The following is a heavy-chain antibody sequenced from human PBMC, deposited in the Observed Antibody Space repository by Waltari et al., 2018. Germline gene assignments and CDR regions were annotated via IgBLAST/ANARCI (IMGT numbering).Heavy chain of an antibody. J-gene: IGHJ4*02. V-gene: IGHV4-61*02. CDR3: ARGPLLSKVDY. D-gene: IGHD1-26*01. CDR1: GGSIDSGSYY. CDR2: IYTSGIT. Sequence: QVQLQESGPGLVKPSQTLSLTCTVSGGSIDSGSYYWSWIRQPAGKGLEWIGRIYTSGITNYNPSLKSRVTISVDTSKNQFSLNLSSVTAADTAVYYCARGPLLSKVDYWGQGTLVTVSS.